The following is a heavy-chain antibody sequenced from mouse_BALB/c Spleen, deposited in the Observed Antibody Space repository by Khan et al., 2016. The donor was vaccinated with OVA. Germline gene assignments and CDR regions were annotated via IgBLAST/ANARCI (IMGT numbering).Heavy chain of an antibody. D-gene: IGHD2-10*02. V-gene: IGHV1-61*01. CDR1: GYTFTSYW. CDR3: ARGGYGTSFAF. CDR2: IDPSDSKT. J-gene: IGHJ3*01. Sequence: QVQLKESGAELVRPGASVKLSCKASGYTFTSYWMNWVKQRPGQGLEWIGMIDPSDSKTHYNQMFKDKATLTVDKSSNTAYMHLSSLTSEDSAVYCCARGGYGTSFAFWGQGTLVTVSA.